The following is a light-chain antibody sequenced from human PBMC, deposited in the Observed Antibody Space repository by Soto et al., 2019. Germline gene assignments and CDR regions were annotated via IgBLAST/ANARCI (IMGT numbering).Light chain of an antibody. J-gene: IGKJ4*01. CDR2: VAY. CDR1: QRVSSN. Sequence: EIVMTQSPATLSVSPGERATLSCRPSQRVSSNLAWYQQKPGQTPKLLIYVAYINATGIPARFSGSGSGTEFTLTISSLQSEDFAVYYCQQYNVSPLNFGGGTKVEFK. V-gene: IGKV3-15*01. CDR3: QQYNVSPLN.